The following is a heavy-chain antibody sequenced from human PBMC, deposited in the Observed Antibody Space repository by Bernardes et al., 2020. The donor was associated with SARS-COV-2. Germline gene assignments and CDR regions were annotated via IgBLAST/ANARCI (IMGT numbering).Heavy chain of an antibody. V-gene: IGHV3-15*05. D-gene: IGHD3-16*02. CDR2: INRKIDGATA. CDR3: TTVAARYDYVWGSFRDY. CDR1: GFTFANSW. J-gene: IGHJ4*02. Sequence: GGSLRRSCAASGFTFANSWMTWVRQAPGKGLEWVGRINRKIDGATAVYAAPVKGRFTISRDDSKNTLYLQMDDLKTEDAALYFCTTVAARYDYVWGSFRDYWGQGTLVTVSS.